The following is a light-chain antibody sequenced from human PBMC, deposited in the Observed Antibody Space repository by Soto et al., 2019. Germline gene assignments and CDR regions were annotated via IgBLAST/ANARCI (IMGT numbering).Light chain of an antibody. CDR3: SSYTSTSTLDV. V-gene: IGLV2-14*01. CDR2: EVR. CDR1: SSDVGEYNY. J-gene: IGLJ1*01. Sequence: QSALTQPASVSGSLGQSITISCTGTSSDVGEYNYVSWYQQHPGKAPKLMIYEVRNRPSGVSNRFSGSKSSNTASLTISGLQPEDEADYYCSSYTSTSTLDVFGTGTKVTVL.